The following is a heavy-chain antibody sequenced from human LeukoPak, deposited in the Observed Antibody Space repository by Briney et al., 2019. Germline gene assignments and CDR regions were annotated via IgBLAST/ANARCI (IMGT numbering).Heavy chain of an antibody. CDR1: GGSISGFY. J-gene: IGHJ4*02. CDR2: IYYSGST. D-gene: IGHD2-8*01. Sequence: TSSETLSLTCSVSGGSISGFYWSWIRQPPGKGLEWIGSIYYSGSTYYNPSLKSRVTISVDTSKNQFSLKLSSVTAADTAVYYCARVGYCTNGVCSQRIFDYWGQGTLVTVSS. V-gene: IGHV4-59*05. CDR3: ARVGYCTNGVCSQRIFDY.